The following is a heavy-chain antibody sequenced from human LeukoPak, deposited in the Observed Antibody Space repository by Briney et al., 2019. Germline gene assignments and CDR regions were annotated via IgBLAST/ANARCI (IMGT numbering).Heavy chain of an antibody. CDR1: GGSISSGGYY. D-gene: IGHD2-2*02. Sequence: PSETLSLTCTVSGGSISSGGYYWSWIRQHPGKGLEWIGYIYYSGSTYYNPSLKSRVTISVDTSKNQFSLKLSSVTAADTAVYYCARDPAAIGHWFDPWGQGTLVTVSS. CDR2: IYYSGST. J-gene: IGHJ5*02. V-gene: IGHV4-31*03. CDR3: ARDPAAIGHWFDP.